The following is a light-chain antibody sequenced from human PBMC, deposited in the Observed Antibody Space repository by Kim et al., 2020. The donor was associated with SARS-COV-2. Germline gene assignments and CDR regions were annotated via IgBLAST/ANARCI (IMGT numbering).Light chain of an antibody. V-gene: IGLV6-57*04. CDR3: QSYNRDNVL. Sequence: LTQPHSVSESPGKTVTISCTRSSGSIDDNYVQWYQQRPGGVPTAVIYEDDQRPSGVSGRFSGSIDNSSNSASLTISGLRTEDEADYYCQSYNRDNVLFGGGTQLTVL. J-gene: IGLJ2*01. CDR1: SGSIDDNY. CDR2: EDD.